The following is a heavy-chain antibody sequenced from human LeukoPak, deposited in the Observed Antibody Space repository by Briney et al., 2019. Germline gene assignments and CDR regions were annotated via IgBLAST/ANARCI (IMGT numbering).Heavy chain of an antibody. V-gene: IGHV4-59*03. CDR1: SGSITRNY. CDR3: AKNSQASSSYANFDY. J-gene: IGHJ4*02. CDR2: SYYTGNT. D-gene: IGHD3-22*01. Sequence: SETLSLTCIVSSGSITRNYWSWIRQPPGKGLEWIGNSYYTGNTNYNPSLKSRLTISIDTSKNQLALELTSVTAADTAVYYCAKNSQASSSYANFDYWGQGTLVTVSS.